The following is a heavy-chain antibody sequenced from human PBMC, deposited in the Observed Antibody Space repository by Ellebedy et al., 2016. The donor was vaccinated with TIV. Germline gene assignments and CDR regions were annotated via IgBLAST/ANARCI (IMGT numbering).Heavy chain of an antibody. CDR3: ARDNWNGLASDY. J-gene: IGHJ4*02. Sequence: GESLKISCEVYGFTYDIFWMSWVRQAPGKGLEWVANIENDGTDKYYVESVKGRFTISRDNARNSLYLQMTSLRAEDTAVYYCARDNWNGLASDYWGQGTLVTVSS. V-gene: IGHV3-7*04. D-gene: IGHD1-20*01. CDR2: IENDGTDK. CDR1: GFTYDIFW.